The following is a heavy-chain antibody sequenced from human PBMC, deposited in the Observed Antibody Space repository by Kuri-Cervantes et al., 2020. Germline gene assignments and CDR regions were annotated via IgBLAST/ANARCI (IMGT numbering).Heavy chain of an antibody. V-gene: IGHV3-15*01. CDR3: TRERSYSSGFVDY. J-gene: IGHJ4*02. Sequence: GESLKISCAASGFSFSHARMSWVRQAPGKGLEWVGRIKSKSNGETTDYAAPVKGRFTMSRDDSKTTLFLQMNSLKTEDTAVYYCTRERSYSSGFVDYWGQGTLVTVSS. CDR2: IKSKSNGETT. CDR1: GFSFSHAR. D-gene: IGHD6-19*01.